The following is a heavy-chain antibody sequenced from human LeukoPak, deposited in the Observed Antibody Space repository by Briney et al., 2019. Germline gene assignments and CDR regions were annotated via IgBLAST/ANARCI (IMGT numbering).Heavy chain of an antibody. J-gene: IGHJ4*02. Sequence: ASVKVSCKASGYTFTSYGISWVRQAPGQGLEWMGWISAYNGNTNYAQKLQGRVTMTTDTSTSTAYTELRSLRSDDTAVYYCARAGRINSRIVATIGFYWGQGTLVSVSS. CDR3: ARAGRINSRIVATIGFY. CDR1: GYTFTSYG. CDR2: ISAYNGNT. V-gene: IGHV1-18*01. D-gene: IGHD5-12*01.